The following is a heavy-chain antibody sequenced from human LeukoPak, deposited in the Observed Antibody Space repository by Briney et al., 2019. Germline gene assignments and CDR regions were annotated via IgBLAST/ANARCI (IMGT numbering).Heavy chain of an antibody. Sequence: GGSLRLSCAASGFTFSSYWMSWVRQAPGKGLEWVANIKQDGSEKYYVDSVKGRFTISRDNAKNSLYLQMNSLRAEDTAVYYCGRVSRLGYCSSTSCYTGGDFDYWGQGTLVTVSS. D-gene: IGHD2-2*02. CDR1: GFTFSSYW. V-gene: IGHV3-7*01. CDR2: IKQDGSEK. J-gene: IGHJ4*02. CDR3: GRVSRLGYCSSTSCYTGGDFDY.